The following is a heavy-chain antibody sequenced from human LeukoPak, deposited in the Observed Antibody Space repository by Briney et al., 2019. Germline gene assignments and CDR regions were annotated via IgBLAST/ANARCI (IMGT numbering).Heavy chain of an antibody. CDR1: GYTFNSYY. J-gene: IGHJ6*02. CDR3: ARATRNCGGGDCYTVPPQKNYGMDV. V-gene: IGHV1-46*02. Sequence: ASVEVSCKASGYTFNSYYMHWVRQAPGQGLEWMGIINPSGGSTSYATKFQGRVTMTRDTSTSTVYMELSSLKSEDTAVYYCARATRNCGGGDCYTVPPQKNYGMDVWGQGTTVTVSS. CDR2: INPSGGST. D-gene: IGHD2-21*02.